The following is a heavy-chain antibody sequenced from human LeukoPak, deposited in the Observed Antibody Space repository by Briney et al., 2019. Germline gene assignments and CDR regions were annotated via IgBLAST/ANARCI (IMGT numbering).Heavy chain of an antibody. J-gene: IGHJ4*02. CDR1: GFTFSRYW. Sequence: GGSLRLSCAVSGFTFSRYWMNWVRQAPGKGLVCVSRINSDGSSTSYADSVKGRFTISRDNAKSTLYLQMNSLRAEDTAVYYCARDRSGTFDYWGQGTLVTVSS. CDR2: INSDGSST. V-gene: IGHV3-74*01. CDR3: ARDRSGTFDY. D-gene: IGHD2-15*01.